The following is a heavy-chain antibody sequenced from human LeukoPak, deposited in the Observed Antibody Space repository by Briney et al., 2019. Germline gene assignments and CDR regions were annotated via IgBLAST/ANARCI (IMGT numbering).Heavy chain of an antibody. CDR3: ARGSDRNGGAAAGTSWFDP. J-gene: IGHJ5*02. D-gene: IGHD6-13*01. CDR2: IFSCSSTI. Sequence: QSGGSLRLSCAASGFTLSSYSMNWVRQAPGKGLGGVSYIFSCSSTIYYADSVKGRFTISRDNAKNSLYLQMNSLRAEDTAVYYCARGSDRNGGAAAGTSWFDPWGQGTLVTVSS. V-gene: IGHV3-48*04. CDR1: GFTLSSYS.